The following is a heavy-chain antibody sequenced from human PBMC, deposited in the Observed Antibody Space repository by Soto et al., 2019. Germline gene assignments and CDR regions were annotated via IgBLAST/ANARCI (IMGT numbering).Heavy chain of an antibody. J-gene: IGHJ4*02. V-gene: IGHV3-7*01. D-gene: IGHD1-26*01. Sequence: VQLVESGGGLVQPGGSLRLSCAASGFTFTNYYMSWVRQAQGKGLEWVANINEDGSERYYVDSVKGRFTVSRDNAKNALYLQRNSLRAEDTAIYYCAKWGGGGSDYWGQGSLVTVSS. CDR3: AKWGGGGSDY. CDR2: INEDGSER. CDR1: GFTFTNYY.